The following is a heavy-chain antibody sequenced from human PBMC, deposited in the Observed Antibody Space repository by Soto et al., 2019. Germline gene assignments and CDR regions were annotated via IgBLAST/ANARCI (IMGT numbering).Heavy chain of an antibody. V-gene: IGHV3-53*01. J-gene: IGHJ4*02. CDR3: ARDRPYSSGWYSDY. CDR1: GFTVSSNY. CDR2: IYSGGST. D-gene: IGHD6-19*01. Sequence: EVQLVESGGGLIQPGGSLRLSCAASGFTVSSNYMSWVRQAPGKGLEWVSVIYSGGSTYYADSVKGRFTISRDNSKNTLYLQMTSRRAEDAAVYYCARDRPYSSGWYSDYWGQGTLVTVSS.